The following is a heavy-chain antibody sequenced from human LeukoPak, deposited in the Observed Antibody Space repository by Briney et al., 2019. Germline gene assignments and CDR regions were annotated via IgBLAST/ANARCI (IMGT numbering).Heavy chain of an antibody. CDR3: ATGPVVVVTAIYY. J-gene: IGHJ4*02. D-gene: IGHD2-21*02. V-gene: IGHV3-30*03. CDR1: GLTFSSHG. CDR2: ISNDGSYK. Sequence: GGSLRLSCALSGLTFSSHGMHWVRQAPGKGLEWVAVISNDGSYKYYADSVKGRFTISRDNSKNTLYLQMNSLRAEDTAVYYCATGPVVVVTAIYYWGQGTLVTVSS.